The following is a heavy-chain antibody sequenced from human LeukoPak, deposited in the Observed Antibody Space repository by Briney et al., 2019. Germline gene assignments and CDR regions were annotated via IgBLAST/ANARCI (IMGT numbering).Heavy chain of an antibody. V-gene: IGHV3-7*01. CDR3: ARDYGDYGVSNY. CDR2: IKQDGSEK. J-gene: IGHJ4*02. CDR1: GFTFSNNW. Sequence: GGSLRPSGAASGFTFSNNWMSWVRQAPGKGLEWVANIKQDGSEKYYVDSVKGPFTISRDNTKSSLYLQVNSLRAEDTAVYYCARDYGDYGVSNYWGQGTLVTVSS. D-gene: IGHD4-17*01.